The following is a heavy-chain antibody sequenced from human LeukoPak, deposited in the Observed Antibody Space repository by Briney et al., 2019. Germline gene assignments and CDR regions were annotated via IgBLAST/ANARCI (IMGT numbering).Heavy chain of an antibody. CDR2: IYYSGST. V-gene: IGHV4-59*08. Sequence: SETLSLTCTVSGGSISSYYWSWIRQPPGKGLEWIGYIYYSGSTYYNPSLKSRVTISVDTSKNQFSLKLSSVTAADTAVYYCARAVDTAMVIEGYWGQGTLVTVSS. D-gene: IGHD5-18*01. CDR1: GGSISSYY. J-gene: IGHJ4*02. CDR3: ARAVDTAMVIEGY.